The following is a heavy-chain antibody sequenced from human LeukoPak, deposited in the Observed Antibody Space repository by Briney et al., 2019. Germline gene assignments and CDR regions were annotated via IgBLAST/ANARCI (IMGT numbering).Heavy chain of an antibody. CDR2: IYNSGIT. CDR3: ARRGYYGSGIDY. CDR1: GGSFSRYY. J-gene: IGHJ4*02. Sequence: PSETLSLTCSVSGGSFSRYYWTWIRQPPGKGLEWIGYIYNSGITNYNPSLKSRVTISVDASKNEFSLRLSSVTAADTAVYYCARRGYYGSGIDYWGQGTLVTVSS. D-gene: IGHD3-10*01. V-gene: IGHV4-59*01.